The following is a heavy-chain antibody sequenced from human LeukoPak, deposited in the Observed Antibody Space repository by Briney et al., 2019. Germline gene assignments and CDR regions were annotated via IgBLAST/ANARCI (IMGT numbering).Heavy chain of an antibody. Sequence: PSETLPLTCAVYGGSFSGYYWSWIRQPPGKGLEWIGEINHSGSTNYNPSLKSRVTISVDTSKNQFSLKLSSVTAADTAVYYCARVPYYYYYGMDVWGQGTTVTVSS. CDR2: INHSGST. CDR3: ARVPYYYYYGMDV. J-gene: IGHJ6*02. CDR1: GGSFSGYY. V-gene: IGHV4-34*01.